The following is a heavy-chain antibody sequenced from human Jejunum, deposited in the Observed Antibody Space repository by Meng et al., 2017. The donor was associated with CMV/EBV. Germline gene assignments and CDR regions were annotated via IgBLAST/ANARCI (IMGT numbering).Heavy chain of an antibody. V-gene: IGHV4-59*01. CDR3: ARDRTVYADSRYYYYGVDV. D-gene: IGHD2-2*01. CDR1: IRRYF. J-gene: IGHJ6*02. Sequence: IRRYFWSWIRQPPGKGLEWIGHISYSGSTNYNPSLKSRVTMSVDTSRNQFSVRLSSVTAADTAVYYCARDRTVYADSRYYYYGVDVWGQGSTVTVSS. CDR2: ISYSGST.